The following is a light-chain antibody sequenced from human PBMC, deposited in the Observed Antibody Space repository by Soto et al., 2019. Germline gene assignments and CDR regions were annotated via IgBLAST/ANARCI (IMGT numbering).Light chain of an antibody. CDR3: QSYDGSLSARV. CDR2: GNS. CDR1: SSDIGAGYD. V-gene: IGLV1-40*01. Sequence: QSVLTQPPSVSGAPGQRVTIACTGSSSDIGAGYDVHWYQHLPGAAPKLLIYGNSNRPSGVPDRFSGSKSGTSASLAITGLQAEDEADYYCQSYDGSLSARVFGGATKLPVL. J-gene: IGLJ3*02.